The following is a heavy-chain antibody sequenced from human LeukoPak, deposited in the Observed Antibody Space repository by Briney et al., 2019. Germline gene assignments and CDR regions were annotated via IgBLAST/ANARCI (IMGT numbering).Heavy chain of an antibody. D-gene: IGHD3-22*01. J-gene: IGHJ4*02. CDR1: GYTFTRYY. V-gene: IGHV1-46*01. CDR3: ARGRRITMIVVALDY. Sequence: ASLKDSCEAPGYTFTRYYMHWVRHTPGQGLEWMVIINSSGGSTSYAQKFQGRVTMTRDTSTSTVYMELSSLRSEDTAVYYCARGRRITMIVVALDYWGQGTLVTVSS. CDR2: INSSGGST.